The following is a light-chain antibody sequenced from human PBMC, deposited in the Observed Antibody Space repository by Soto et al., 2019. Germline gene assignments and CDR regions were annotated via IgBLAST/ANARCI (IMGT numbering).Light chain of an antibody. J-gene: IGKJ1*01. V-gene: IGKV1-39*01. Sequence: GDRVTISFRASERISDYLAWYQQKPGKAPKLLINTASSLRSGVPSRFSGSGSGTDFTLTIDSLQPEDFATYFCQQTNTAPWTFGQGTKVDIK. CDR3: QQTNTAPWT. CDR1: ERISDY. CDR2: TAS.